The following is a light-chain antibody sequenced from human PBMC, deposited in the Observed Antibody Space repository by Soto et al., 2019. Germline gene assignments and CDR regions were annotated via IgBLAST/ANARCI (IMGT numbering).Light chain of an antibody. V-gene: IGKV3-15*01. CDR1: QSVSSN. CDR3: QQYNNWPPT. J-gene: IGKJ2*01. Sequence: EIVMTQSPATLSVSPGERATLSCRASQSVSSNLAWYQQKPGQAPRLLIYGASTRATGIPATFSGSGSGTEFTLTISSLQSEDFAVYYCQQYNNWPPTFGQGTKLAIK. CDR2: GAS.